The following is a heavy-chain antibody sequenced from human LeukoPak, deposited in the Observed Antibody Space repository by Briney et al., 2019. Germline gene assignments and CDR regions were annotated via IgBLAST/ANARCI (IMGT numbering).Heavy chain of an antibody. Sequence: SETLSLTCTVSGGSISSYYWSWIRQPPGKGLEWIGYIYYSGSTNYNPSLKSRVTISVDTSKNQFSLKLSSVTAADTAVYYCARGFETPDYYYYYMDVWGKGTTVTVS. CDR3: ARGFETPDYYYYYMDV. CDR1: GGSISSYY. J-gene: IGHJ6*03. D-gene: IGHD3-10*01. V-gene: IGHV4-59*01. CDR2: IYYSGST.